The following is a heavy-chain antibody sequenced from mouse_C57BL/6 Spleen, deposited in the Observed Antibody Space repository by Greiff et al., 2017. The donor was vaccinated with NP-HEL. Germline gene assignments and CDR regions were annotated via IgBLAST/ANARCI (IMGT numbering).Heavy chain of an antibody. V-gene: IGHV1-72*01. D-gene: IGHD1-1*01. CDR2: IDPNSGGT. CDR3: AYYYGSSYGGYYAMDY. CDR1: GYTFTSYW. J-gene: IGHJ4*01. Sequence: QVQLQQPGAELVKPGASVKLSCKASGYTFTSYWMHWVKQRPGRGLEWIGRIDPNSGGTKYNEKFKSKATLTVDKPSSTAYMQLSSLTSEDSAVYYCAYYYGSSYGGYYAMDYWGQGTSVTVSS.